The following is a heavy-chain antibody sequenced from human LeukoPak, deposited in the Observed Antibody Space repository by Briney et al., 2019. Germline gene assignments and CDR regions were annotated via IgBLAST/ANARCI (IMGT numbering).Heavy chain of an antibody. CDR1: GFTFDDYG. J-gene: IGHJ3*02. CDR2: IKWNGGST. Sequence: GGSLRLSCAASGFTFDDYGMSWVRQAPGKGLEWVSSIKWNGGSTGYADSVKGRFTISRDNTKNSLFLHMSSLRAEDTAVYFCASSYFDNSLHAYDIWGQGTMVTVSS. V-gene: IGHV3-20*04. D-gene: IGHD3-22*01. CDR3: ASSYFDNSLHAYDI.